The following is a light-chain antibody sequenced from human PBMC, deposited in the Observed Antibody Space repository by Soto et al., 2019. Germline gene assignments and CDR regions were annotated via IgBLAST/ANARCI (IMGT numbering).Light chain of an antibody. V-gene: IGKV3-11*01. CDR3: QQRNNWPPSIT. J-gene: IGKJ5*01. CDR1: QSGGGH. CDR2: DAS. Sequence: EIVLTQSPATLSLSPGERATLSCRASQSGGGHLAWYQQKPGQAPRLLIYDASDRATGIPARFSGSGSETDFTLTISSLEPDDFAVYYCQQRNNWPPSITFGQGTRLEIK.